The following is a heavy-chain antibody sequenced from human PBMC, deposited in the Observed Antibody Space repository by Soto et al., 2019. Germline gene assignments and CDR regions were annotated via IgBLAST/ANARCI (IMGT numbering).Heavy chain of an antibody. V-gene: IGHV1-2*04. D-gene: IGHD1-7*01. CDR2: INPNRGGT. CDR1: GYTFTGYY. J-gene: IGHJ6*02. Sequence: ASVKVSCKASGYTFTGYYMHWVRPAPGQGLEWMGWINPNRGGTNYAQKFQGWVTMTRDTSISTAYMELSRLRSNDTAVYYCARESPILYNWNYGGYGMDVWGQGTTVTVSS. CDR3: ARESPILYNWNYGGYGMDV.